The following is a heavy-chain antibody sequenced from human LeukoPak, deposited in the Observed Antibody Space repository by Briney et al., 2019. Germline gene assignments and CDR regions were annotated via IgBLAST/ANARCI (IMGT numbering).Heavy chain of an antibody. Sequence: GGSLRLSCAASGFTFTNYNMNWVRQAPGKGLEWISYISGGSGTIYYADSVRGRFTVSRDNAKDSLWLQMDSLRVEDTAVYFCARLYGDWYDPWGPGTLVTVSS. J-gene: IGHJ5*02. CDR1: GFTFTNYN. D-gene: IGHD4-17*01. CDR2: ISGGSGTI. V-gene: IGHV3-48*01. CDR3: ARLYGDWYDP.